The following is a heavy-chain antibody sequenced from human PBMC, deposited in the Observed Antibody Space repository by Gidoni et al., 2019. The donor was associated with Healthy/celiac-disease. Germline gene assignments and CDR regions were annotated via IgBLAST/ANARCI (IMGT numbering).Heavy chain of an antibody. J-gene: IGHJ4*02. CDR2: IKQDGSEK. D-gene: IGHD1-26*01. V-gene: IGHV3-7*04. Sequence: EVQLVESGGGLVQPGGSLRLSCAASGFTFSSSWRSWVRQAPGKGLEWVANIKQDGSEKYYVDSVKGRVTSSRDNAKNSLYLKMNSLRAEDTAVYYCARTREALLDYWGQGTLVTVSS. CDR1: GFTFSSSW. CDR3: ARTREALLDY.